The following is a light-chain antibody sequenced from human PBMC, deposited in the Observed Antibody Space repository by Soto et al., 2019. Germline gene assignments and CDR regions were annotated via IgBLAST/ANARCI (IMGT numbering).Light chain of an antibody. CDR1: QSISSW. CDR3: QQYNSYSWT. Sequence: DIQMTQSPSTLSASVGDRVTIICRASQSISSWLAWYQQKPGKAPKLLIYDASSLESGVPSRFSGSGSGTEFTFTISSLQPDDFATYYCQQYNSYSWTFGQGTKVEIK. V-gene: IGKV1-5*02. CDR2: DAS. J-gene: IGKJ1*01.